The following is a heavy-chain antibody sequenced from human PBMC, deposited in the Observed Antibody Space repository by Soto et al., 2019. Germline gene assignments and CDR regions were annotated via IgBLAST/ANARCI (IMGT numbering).Heavy chain of an antibody. CDR2: ISAYNGNT. J-gene: IGHJ5*02. D-gene: IGHD3-22*01. CDR1: GYTFTSYG. Sequence: SVKVSCKASGYTFTSYGISWVRQAPGQGLEWMGWISAYNGNTNYAQKLQGRVTMTTDTSTSTAYMELRSLRSDDTAVYYCARGGPYYYDSSGYYEPPSPWGQGTLVTVSS. CDR3: ARGGPYYYDSSGYYEPPSP. V-gene: IGHV1-18*04.